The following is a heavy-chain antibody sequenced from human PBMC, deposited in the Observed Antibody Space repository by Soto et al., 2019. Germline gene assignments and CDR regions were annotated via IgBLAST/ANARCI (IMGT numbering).Heavy chain of an antibody. CDR3: ARAYSGSYYGSRFDY. D-gene: IGHD1-26*01. Sequence: GASVKVSCKASGYTFTSYGISWVRQAPGQGLEWMGWISAYNGNTNYAQKFQGRVTLTTDTSTSTAYTELRSLTSDDTAVYYCARAYSGSYYGSRFDYWGQGTLVTVSS. CDR1: GYTFTSYG. J-gene: IGHJ4*02. CDR2: ISAYNGNT. V-gene: IGHV1-18*01.